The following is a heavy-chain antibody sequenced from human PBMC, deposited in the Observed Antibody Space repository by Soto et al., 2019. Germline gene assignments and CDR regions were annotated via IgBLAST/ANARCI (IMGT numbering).Heavy chain of an antibody. CDR1: GGSISSYY. J-gene: IGHJ6*02. Sequence: SETLSLTCTVSGGSISSYYWSWIRQPAGKGLEWIGRIYTSGSTNYNPSLKSRVTMSVDTSKNQFSLKLSSVTAADTAVYYCARDFLGSSIAAREYYYYSMDVWGQGTTVTVSS. D-gene: IGHD6-6*01. V-gene: IGHV4-4*07. CDR3: ARDFLGSSIAAREYYYYSMDV. CDR2: IYTSGST.